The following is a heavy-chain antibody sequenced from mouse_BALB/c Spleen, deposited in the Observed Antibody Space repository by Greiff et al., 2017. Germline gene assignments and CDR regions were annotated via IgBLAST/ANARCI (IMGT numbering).Heavy chain of an antibody. CDR1: GYTFTSYW. CDR2: IYPGDGDT. J-gene: IGHJ3*01. CDR3: ATMIKGAY. D-gene: IGHD2-4*01. V-gene: IGHV1-87*01. Sequence: VKLMESGAELARPGASVKLSCKASGYTFTSYWMQWVKQRPGQGLEWIGAIYPGDGDTRYTQKFKGKATLTADKSSSTAYMQLSSLASEDSAVYYCATMIKGAYWGQGTLVTVSA.